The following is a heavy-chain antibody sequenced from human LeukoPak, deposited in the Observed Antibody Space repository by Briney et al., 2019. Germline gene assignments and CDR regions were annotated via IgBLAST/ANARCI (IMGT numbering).Heavy chain of an antibody. D-gene: IGHD5-24*01. Sequence: SETLSLTCAVYGGTFSGSSWRWIRQPQGKGLEWIGEINHSGSTNYNPSLKNRVTISVDTSKNQFSLKLSSVTAADTAVYYCARRXLGWLQLXPQYAFDIWGQGTMVTVSS. CDR2: INHSGST. CDR3: ARRXLGWLQLXPQYAFDI. CDR1: GGTFSGSS. V-gene: IGHV4-34*01. J-gene: IGHJ3*02.